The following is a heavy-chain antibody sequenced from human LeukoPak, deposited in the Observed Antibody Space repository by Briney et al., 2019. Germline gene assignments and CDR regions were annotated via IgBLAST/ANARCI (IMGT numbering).Heavy chain of an antibody. Sequence: ASVKVSCKASGYTFTGYYMHWVRQAPGQGLEWMGWINPNSGGTNYAQKFQGRVTMTRDTSISTAYMELSRLRSDDTAVYYCAREVTDDSSGNDYYYYYHMDVWGKGTTVTVSS. CDR3: AREVTDDSSGNDYYYYYHMDV. CDR1: GYTFTGYY. V-gene: IGHV1-2*02. J-gene: IGHJ6*03. CDR2: INPNSGGT. D-gene: IGHD3-22*01.